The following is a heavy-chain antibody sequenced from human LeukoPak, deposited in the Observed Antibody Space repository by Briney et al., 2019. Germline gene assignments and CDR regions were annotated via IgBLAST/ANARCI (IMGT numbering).Heavy chain of an antibody. Sequence: GGSLRLSCAASGFTFRTFDMIWVRHAPGKGLEWVSCTTSDGSSSTHADSVKGRFTISRDNSQNTLYLQMNNLRAEDTALYYCARSTVRWAFDIWGQGTMVTVSS. CDR2: TTSDGSSS. CDR1: GFTFRTFD. CDR3: ARSTVRWAFDI. D-gene: IGHD4-4*01. V-gene: IGHV3-23*01. J-gene: IGHJ3*02.